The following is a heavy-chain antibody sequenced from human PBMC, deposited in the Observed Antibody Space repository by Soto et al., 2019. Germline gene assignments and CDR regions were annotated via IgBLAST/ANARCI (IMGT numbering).Heavy chain of an antibody. J-gene: IGHJ4*02. Sequence: GGSLRLSCAASGFTFTTYAMSWVRQAPGKGLEWVSTISGSGDSTYYADSVKGRFTLSRDNSKNTLYLQMNSLRAEDTAVYYCAKDLVYYDSSSYPPYFDYWGKGSLVPVSS. V-gene: IGHV3-23*01. CDR1: GFTFTTYA. D-gene: IGHD3-22*01. CDR2: ISGSGDST. CDR3: AKDLVYYDSSSYPPYFDY.